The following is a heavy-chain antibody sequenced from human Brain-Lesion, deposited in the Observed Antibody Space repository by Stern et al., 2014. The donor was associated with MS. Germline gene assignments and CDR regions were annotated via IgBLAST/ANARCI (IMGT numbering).Heavy chain of an antibody. CDR3: ARGGAVTSSEYYFDY. CDR1: GFTFSYHA. Sequence: VQLLESGGGVVQPGRSLRLSCAASGFTFSYHAMHWVRQAPGKGLEWVADISYDGSDNYYAGSVKGRFTLSRDNSKNPLYLQMNSLRAEDTAVYYCARGGAVTSSEYYFDYWGQGTLVTVSS. V-gene: IGHV3-30*01. CDR2: ISYDGSDN. D-gene: IGHD4-17*01. J-gene: IGHJ4*02.